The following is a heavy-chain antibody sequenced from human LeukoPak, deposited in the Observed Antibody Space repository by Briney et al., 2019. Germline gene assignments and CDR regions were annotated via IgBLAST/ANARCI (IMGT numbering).Heavy chain of an antibody. CDR3: AKDRDYYDSSGPLDY. CDR1: GFTFDDYA. Sequence: GRSLRLSCAASGFTFDDYAVHWVRQAPGKGLEWVSGISWNSGSIGYADSVKGRFTISRDNAKNSLYLQMNSLRAEDTALYYCAKDRDYYDSSGPLDYWGQGTLVTVSS. CDR2: ISWNSGSI. D-gene: IGHD3-22*01. V-gene: IGHV3-9*01. J-gene: IGHJ4*02.